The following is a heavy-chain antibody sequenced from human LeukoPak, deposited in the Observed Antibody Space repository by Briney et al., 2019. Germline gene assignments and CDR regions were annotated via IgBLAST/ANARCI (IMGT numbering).Heavy chain of an antibody. CDR1: GYSFTAFY. D-gene: IGHD3-10*01. CDR2: INPNTGGT. J-gene: IGHJ5*02. Sequence: ASVKVSCKTSGYSFTAFYIYWVRQAPGQGLEWMGWINPNTGGTNYAQKFQGRVTMTRDTSMNTVYMDLRRLGSDDAAVYYCARGVRGVDRDNWFDPWGQGTLVTVSS. V-gene: IGHV1-2*02. CDR3: ARGVRGVDRDNWFDP.